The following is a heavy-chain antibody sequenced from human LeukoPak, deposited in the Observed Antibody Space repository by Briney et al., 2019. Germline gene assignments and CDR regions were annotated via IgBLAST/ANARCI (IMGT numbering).Heavy chain of an antibody. Sequence: GGSLRLSCAASGFTFSSYSMNWVRQAPGKGLEWVSSIGSGRSYMYYVDSVKGRFTISRDNAKNSLYLQMSSLRVEDTAVYYCAREYPITLVRGAPSSFDFWGQGILVTVSS. D-gene: IGHD3-10*01. CDR2: IGSGRSYM. CDR3: AREYPITLVRGAPSSFDF. J-gene: IGHJ4*02. CDR1: GFTFSSYS. V-gene: IGHV3-21*01.